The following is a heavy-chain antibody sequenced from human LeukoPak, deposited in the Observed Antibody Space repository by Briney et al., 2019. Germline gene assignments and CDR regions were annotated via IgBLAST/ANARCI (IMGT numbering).Heavy chain of an antibody. CDR1: GFTFSSYA. D-gene: IGHD3-3*01. CDR2: ISYDGSNK. V-gene: IGHV3-30-3*01. CDR3: ARGLLSRFLEWLSGNYGMDV. J-gene: IGHJ6*02. Sequence: GGSLRLSCAASGFTFSSYAMHWVRQAPGKGLEWVAVISYDGSNKYYADSVKGRFTISRDNSKNTLYLQMNSLRAEDTAVYYCARGLLSRFLEWLSGNYGMDVWGQGTTVTVSS.